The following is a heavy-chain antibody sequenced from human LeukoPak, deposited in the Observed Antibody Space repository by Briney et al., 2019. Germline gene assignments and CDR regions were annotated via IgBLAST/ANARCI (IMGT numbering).Heavy chain of an antibody. J-gene: IGHJ4*02. Sequence: PGGSLRLSCVSSGFSFSNYAMSWVRQAPGKGLEWVSSISGSGGSTHYADSVKGRFTIYRDKTKNTLYLQMNSLRAEDTAVYYCAKSAYYDASGYYREYYFDYWGQGTLVTVSS. CDR1: GFSFSNYA. CDR3: AKSAYYDASGYYREYYFDY. V-gene: IGHV3-23*01. D-gene: IGHD3-22*01. CDR2: ISGSGGST.